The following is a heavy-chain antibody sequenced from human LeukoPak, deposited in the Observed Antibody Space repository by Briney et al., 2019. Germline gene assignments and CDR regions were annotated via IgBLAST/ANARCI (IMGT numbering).Heavy chain of an antibody. Sequence: ASVKVSCKAFGGTFSSYAISWVRQAPGQGLEWMGRIIPILGIANYAQKFQGRVTITADKSTSTAYMELSSLRSEDTAVYYCARDPYDILTGYQAAFDYWGQGTLVTVSS. CDR3: ARDPYDILTGYQAAFDY. CDR2: IIPILGIA. D-gene: IGHD3-9*01. CDR1: GGTFSSYA. V-gene: IGHV1-69*04. J-gene: IGHJ4*02.